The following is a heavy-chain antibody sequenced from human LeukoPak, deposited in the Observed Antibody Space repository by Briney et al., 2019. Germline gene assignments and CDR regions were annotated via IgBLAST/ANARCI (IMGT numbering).Heavy chain of an antibody. CDR1: GGSISSYD. J-gene: IGHJ6*02. CDR2: IYYSGST. D-gene: IGHD3-10*01. V-gene: IGHV4-59*08. Sequence: PSETLSLTCTVSGGSISSYDWSWIRQPPGKGLEGSGYIYYSGSTNYNPSLKSRVTISVDTTKNQFSLKLRSVTAADTDVYYGARHGSRRFAEFADGMDVWGQGTTVTVSS. CDR3: ARHGSRRFAEFADGMDV.